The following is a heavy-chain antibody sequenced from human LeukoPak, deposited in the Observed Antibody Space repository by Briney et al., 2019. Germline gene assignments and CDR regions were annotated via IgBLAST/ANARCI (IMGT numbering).Heavy chain of an antibody. D-gene: IGHD3-10*01. J-gene: IGHJ5*02. V-gene: IGHV3-11*01. CDR3: AREGRAGAFDP. Sequence: GGSLRLSYAASGFTFRDYNMSWIRQAPGKGLEWVSYITGRGITTHYADSVKRRFTFDRENAKNSLYLQMNSLRAEDTAVYYCAREGRAGAFDPWGQGTLVTVSS. CDR2: ITGRGITT. CDR1: GFTFRDYN.